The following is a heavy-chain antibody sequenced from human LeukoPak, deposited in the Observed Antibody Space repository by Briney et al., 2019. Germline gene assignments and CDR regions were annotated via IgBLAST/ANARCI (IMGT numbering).Heavy chain of an antibody. CDR3: ARGRRDYDILTGPLYYYYYYMDV. J-gene: IGHJ6*03. CDR1: GYTFTSYA. D-gene: IGHD3-9*01. Sequence: ASVKASCKASGYTFTSYAMNWVRQAPGQGLEWMGWINTNTGNPTYAQGFTGRFVFSLDTSVSTAYLQISSLKAEDTAVYYCARGRRDYDILTGPLYYYYYYMDVWGKGTTVTVSS. V-gene: IGHV7-4-1*02. CDR2: INTNTGNP.